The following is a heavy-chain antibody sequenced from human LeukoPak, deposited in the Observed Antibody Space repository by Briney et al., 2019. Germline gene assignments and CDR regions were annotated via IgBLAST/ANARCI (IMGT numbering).Heavy chain of an antibody. V-gene: IGHV3-23*01. D-gene: IGHD3-22*01. J-gene: IGHJ4*02. CDR2: ISGGGGST. CDR3: ARDYYDSSGYLGPFDY. CDR1: GFTFSSYG. Sequence: PGGSLRLSCAASGFTFSSYGMSWVRQAPGKGLEWVSAISGGGGSTYYPDSVKGRFTISRDNPKNTLYLQMNSLRAEDTAVYYCARDYYDSSGYLGPFDYWGQGTLVTVSS.